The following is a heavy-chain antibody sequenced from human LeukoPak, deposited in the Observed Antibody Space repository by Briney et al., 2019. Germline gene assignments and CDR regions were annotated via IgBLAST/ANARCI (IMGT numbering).Heavy chain of an antibody. D-gene: IGHD6-6*01. V-gene: IGHV3-66*01. CDR3: ARGSSSRGFDY. CDR1: GFTFSSYG. CDR2: IYSGGST. J-gene: IGHJ4*02. Sequence: GGSLRLSCAASGFTFSSYGMHWVRQAPGKGLEWVSVIYSGGSTYYPDSVKGRFTISRDNSKNTLYLQMNSLRAEDTAVYYCARGSSSRGFDYWGQGTLVTVSS.